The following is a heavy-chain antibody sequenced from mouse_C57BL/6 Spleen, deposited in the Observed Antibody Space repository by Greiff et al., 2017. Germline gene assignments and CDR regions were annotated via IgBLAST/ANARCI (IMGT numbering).Heavy chain of an antibody. CDR2: IYPENGDT. J-gene: IGHJ2*01. Sequence: VQLQQSGAELVRPGASVKLSCTASGFNIKDDYMHWVKQRPEQGLEWIGWIYPENGDTEYASKFQGKATITADTSSNTAYLQLSSLTSEDAAVYYCTTASTVVAYYFDYWGQGTTLTVSS. V-gene: IGHV14-4*01. CDR1: GFNIKDDY. CDR3: TTASTVVAYYFDY. D-gene: IGHD1-1*01.